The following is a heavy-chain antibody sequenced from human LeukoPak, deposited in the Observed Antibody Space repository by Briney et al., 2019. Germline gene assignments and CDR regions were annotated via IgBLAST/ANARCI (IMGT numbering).Heavy chain of an antibody. CDR2: INPNSGGT. V-gene: IGHV1-2*02. CDR3: ARAESTTGTPSLDY. J-gene: IGHJ4*02. Sequence: ASVKVSCKASGYTFTGYYMHWVRQAPGQGLEWMGWINPNSGGTNYAQKFQGRVTMTRDTSISTAYMELSRLRSDDTAVYYCARAESTTGTPSLDYWGQGTLVTVSS. D-gene: IGHD1-1*01. CDR1: GYTFTGYY.